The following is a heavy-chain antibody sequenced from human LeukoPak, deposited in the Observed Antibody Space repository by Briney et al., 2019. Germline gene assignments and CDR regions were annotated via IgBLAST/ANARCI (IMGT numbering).Heavy chain of an antibody. CDR1: GFTFDDYG. CDR2: INWNGGST. V-gene: IGHV3-20*04. Sequence: PGGSLRLSCAASGFTFDDYGMSWVRQAPGKGLEWVSGINWNGGSTGYADSVKGRFTISRDNAKNSLYLQMNSLRAEDTALYYCARDAYCSGGSCYLDYWGQGTLVTVSS. D-gene: IGHD2-15*01. CDR3: ARDAYCSGGSCYLDY. J-gene: IGHJ4*02.